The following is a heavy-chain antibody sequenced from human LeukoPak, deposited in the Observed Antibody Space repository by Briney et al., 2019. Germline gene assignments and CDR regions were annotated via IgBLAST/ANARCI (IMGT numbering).Heavy chain of an antibody. J-gene: IGHJ6*03. CDR1: GFTFSSYS. V-gene: IGHV3-21*01. Sequence: PGGSLRLSCAASGFTFSSYSMNWVRQAPGKGLGWVSSISSSSSYIYYADSVKGRFTISRDNAKNSLYLQMNSLRAEDTAVYYCARDGDYGDYYYYYYMDVWGKGTTVTVSS. CDR2: ISSSSSYI. D-gene: IGHD4-17*01. CDR3: ARDGDYGDYYYYYYMDV.